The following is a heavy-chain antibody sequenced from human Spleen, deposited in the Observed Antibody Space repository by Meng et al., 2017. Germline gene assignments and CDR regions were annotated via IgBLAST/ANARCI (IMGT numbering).Heavy chain of an antibody. D-gene: IGHD6-13*01. J-gene: IGHJ5*02. CDR2: IYYSGST. V-gene: IGHV4-39*07. CDR3: ARDGDSSSWYGFGNWFDP. CDR1: GASINRASYY. Sequence: SETLSLTCTVSGASINRASYYWSWIRQPPGKGLEWIGSIYYSGSTYYNPSLKSRVTISVDTSKNQFSLKLSSVTAADTAVYYCARDGDSSSWYGFGNWFDPWGQGTLVTVSS.